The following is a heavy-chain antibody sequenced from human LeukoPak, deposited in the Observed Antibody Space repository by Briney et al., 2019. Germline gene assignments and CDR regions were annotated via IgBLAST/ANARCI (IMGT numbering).Heavy chain of an antibody. J-gene: IGHJ4*02. D-gene: IGHD1-26*01. CDR2: ISSNGGST. V-gene: IGHV3-64*01. CDR3: AREISGSYYDYFDY. Sequence: PGGSLRLSCAASGFTFSSYAMNSVRQAPGKGLEYVSAISSNGGSTYYANSVKGRFTISRDNSKNTLYLQMGSLRAEDMAVYYCAREISGSYYDYFDYWGQGTLVTVSS. CDR1: GFTFSSYA.